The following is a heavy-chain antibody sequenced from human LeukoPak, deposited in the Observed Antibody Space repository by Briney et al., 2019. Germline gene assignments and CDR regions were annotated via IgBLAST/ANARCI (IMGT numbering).Heavy chain of an antibody. V-gene: IGHV3-66*04. CDR1: GFTVSSNY. J-gene: IGHJ3*02. CDR3: AKLGRCSSTSCSGVAFDI. CDR2: IYSGGST. D-gene: IGHD2-2*01. Sequence: GGSLRLSCAASGFTVSSNYMNWVRQAPGKGLEWVSVIYSGGSTYYADSVKGRFTVSRDNSKNTLYLQMNSLRAEDTAVYYCAKLGRCSSTSCSGVAFDIWGQGTMVTVSS.